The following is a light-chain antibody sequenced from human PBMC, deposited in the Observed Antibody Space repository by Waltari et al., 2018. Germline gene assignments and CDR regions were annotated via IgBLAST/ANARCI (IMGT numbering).Light chain of an antibody. CDR2: LNSDGSH. J-gene: IGLJ3*02. Sequence: QLVLTQSPSASASLGASVKLTCTLSSGHSSYAIPLHQQQPDKGPRYLMKLNSDGSHSKGDGIPDRFSGSSPGAERYLTISSLQSEDEADYYCQTWGTGIWVFGGGTKLTVL. CDR3: QTWGTGIWV. V-gene: IGLV4-69*01. CDR1: SGHSSYA.